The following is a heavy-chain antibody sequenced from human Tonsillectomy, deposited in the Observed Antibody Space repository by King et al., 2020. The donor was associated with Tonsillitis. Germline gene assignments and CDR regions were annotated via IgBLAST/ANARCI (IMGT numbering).Heavy chain of an antibody. CDR2: ISWNSGSI. J-gene: IGHJ3*02. CDR3: AKVAGVGSGSYFYAFDI. Sequence: VQLVESGGGLVQPGRSLRLSCAASGFTFDDYAMHWVRQAPGKGLEWVSGISWNSGSIGYADSVKGRFTISRGNAKNSLYLQMNSLRAEDTALYYCAKVAGVGSGSYFYAFDIWGQGTMVTVSS. CDR1: GFTFDDYA. D-gene: IGHD3-10*01. V-gene: IGHV3-9*01.